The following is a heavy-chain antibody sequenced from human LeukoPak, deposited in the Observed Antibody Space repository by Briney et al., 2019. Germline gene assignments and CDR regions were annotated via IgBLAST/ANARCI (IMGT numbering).Heavy chain of an antibody. CDR3: ARTDSTSAGYFDY. J-gene: IGHJ4*02. V-gene: IGHV3-23*01. CDR2: ISGSGGST. Sequence: GGSLRLSCAASGFTFSSYGMSWVRQAPGKGLEWVSAISGSGGSTYYADSVKGRFTVSRDNAKNSVYLQMNNLRVEDTAVYYCARTDSTSAGYFDYWGQGTLVTVSS. CDR1: GFTFSSYG. D-gene: IGHD2-2*01.